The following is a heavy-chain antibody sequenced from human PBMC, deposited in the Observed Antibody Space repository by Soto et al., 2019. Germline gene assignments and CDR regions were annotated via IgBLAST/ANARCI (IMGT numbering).Heavy chain of an antibody. J-gene: IGHJ4*02. CDR3: AKDLAGYYDILTGYSRYFDY. Sequence: GGSLRLSCAASGFTFSSYAMSWVRQAPGKGLEWVSAISGSGGSTYYADSVKGRFTISSDNSKNTLYLQMNSLRAEDTAVYYWAKDLAGYYDILTGYSRYFDYWGQGTLVTVSS. CDR1: GFTFSSYA. CDR2: ISGSGGST. V-gene: IGHV3-23*01. D-gene: IGHD3-9*01.